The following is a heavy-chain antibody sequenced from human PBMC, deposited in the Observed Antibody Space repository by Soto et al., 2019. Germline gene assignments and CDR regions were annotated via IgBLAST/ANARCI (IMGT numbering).Heavy chain of an antibody. CDR2: IGTAGDT. J-gene: IGHJ4*02. CDR1: GFTFSSYD. CDR3: ARAPPYDFWSGYSPYHFDY. V-gene: IGHV3-13*01. Sequence: PGGSLRLSCAASGFTFSSYDMHWVRQATGKGLEWVSAIGTAGDTYYPGSVKGRFTISRENAKNSLYLQMNSLRAGDTAVYYCARAPPYDFWSGYSPYHFDYWGQGTLVTLSS. D-gene: IGHD3-3*01.